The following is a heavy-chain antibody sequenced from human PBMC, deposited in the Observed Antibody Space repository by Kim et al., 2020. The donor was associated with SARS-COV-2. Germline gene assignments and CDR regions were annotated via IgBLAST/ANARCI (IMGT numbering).Heavy chain of an antibody. Sequence: GGSLRLSCAASGFTFSSYSMNWVRQAPGKGLEWVSYISSSSSTIYYADSVKGRFTISRDNAKNSLYLQMNSLRDEDTAVYYCARESRWELLGAFDYWGQGALVTLSS. CDR2: ISSSSSTI. J-gene: IGHJ4*02. CDR1: GFTFSSYS. CDR3: ARESRWELLGAFDY. D-gene: IGHD1-26*01. V-gene: IGHV3-48*02.